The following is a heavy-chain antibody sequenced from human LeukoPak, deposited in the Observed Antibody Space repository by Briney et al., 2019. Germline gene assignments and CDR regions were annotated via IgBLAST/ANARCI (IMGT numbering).Heavy chain of an antibody. Sequence: SVKVSCKASGGTFSSYAISWVRQAPGQGLEWMGGIIPIFGTANYAQKFQGRVTITTDESTSTAYTELSSLRSEDTAVYYCASDTRRLRFLEWNLYYYYYYMDVWGKGTTVTVSS. D-gene: IGHD3-3*01. J-gene: IGHJ6*03. CDR3: ASDTRRLRFLEWNLYYYYYYMDV. CDR2: IIPIFGTA. V-gene: IGHV1-69*05. CDR1: GGTFSSYA.